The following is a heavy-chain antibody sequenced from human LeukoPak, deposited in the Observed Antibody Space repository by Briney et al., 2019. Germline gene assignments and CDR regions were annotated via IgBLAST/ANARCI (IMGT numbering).Heavy chain of an antibody. CDR1: GGSLSSYY. CDR2: VFYSGSA. V-gene: IGHV4-59*01. J-gene: IGHJ6*02. Sequence: SETLSLTCTVSGGSLSSYYWSWIRQPPGKGLEWIGHVFYSGSANYNPSLKSRVTISVGTSRTQFSLKLSSVTAADTAVYYCARDWRGYSGFGDHYYYGMDFWGQGTTVTVSS. CDR3: ARDWRGYSGFGDHYYYGMDF. D-gene: IGHD5-12*01.